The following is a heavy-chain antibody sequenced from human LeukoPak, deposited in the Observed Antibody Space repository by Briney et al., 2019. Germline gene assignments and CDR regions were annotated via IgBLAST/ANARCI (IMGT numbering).Heavy chain of an antibody. CDR1: GFTFSTFA. Sequence: GGSLRLSCAASGFTFSTFAMSWVRQAPGKGLEWVSAISGSGGSTYYADSVKGRFTISRDNSKNTLYLQMNSLRAEDTAVYYCVGSGSYSTFNHAITLYYFDYRGQGTLVTVSS. J-gene: IGHJ4*02. CDR2: ISGSGGST. V-gene: IGHV3-23*01. CDR3: VGSGSYSTFNHAITLYYFDY. D-gene: IGHD3-10*01.